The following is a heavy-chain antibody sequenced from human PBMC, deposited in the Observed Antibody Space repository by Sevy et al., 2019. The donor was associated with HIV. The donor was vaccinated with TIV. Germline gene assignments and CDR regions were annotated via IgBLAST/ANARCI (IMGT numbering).Heavy chain of an antibody. V-gene: IGHV3-23*01. CDR3: AKEGGGYNYDSSGLFDY. CDR1: GFTFSSYA. CDR2: ISGSGYST. J-gene: IGHJ4*02. D-gene: IGHD3-22*01. Sequence: GGSLRLSCAASGFTFSSYAMTWVRQAPGKGLEWVSGISGSGYSTYYADSVKGRFTISRGNSKNTLYLQMNSLRAEDTAVYYCAKEGGGYNYDSSGLFDYWGQGTLVTVSS.